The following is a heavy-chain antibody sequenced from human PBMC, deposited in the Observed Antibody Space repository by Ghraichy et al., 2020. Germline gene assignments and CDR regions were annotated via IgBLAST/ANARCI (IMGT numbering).Heavy chain of an antibody. Sequence: GGSLRLSCAASGFTFSSYSMNWVRQAPGKGLEWVSSISSSSSYIYYADSVKGRFTISRDNAKNSLYLQMNSLRAEDTAVYYCARDWYAESIVGATPSYYGMDVWGQGTTVTVSS. J-gene: IGHJ6*02. CDR1: GFTFSSYS. D-gene: IGHD1-26*01. CDR3: ARDWYAESIVGATPSYYGMDV. CDR2: ISSSSSYI. V-gene: IGHV3-21*01.